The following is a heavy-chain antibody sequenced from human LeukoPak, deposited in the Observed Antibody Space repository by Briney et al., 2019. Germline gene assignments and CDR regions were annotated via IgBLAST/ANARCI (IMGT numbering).Heavy chain of an antibody. D-gene: IGHD4-17*01. Sequence: GGSLRLSCAASGFTFSSYSMNWVRQAPGKGLEWVSYISSSSSTIYYADSVKGRFTISRDNAKNSLYLQMNSLRAEDTAVYYCARDYDYGDPYYFDYWGQGTLVTVSS. V-gene: IGHV3-48*04. CDR1: GFTFSSYS. J-gene: IGHJ4*02. CDR2: ISSSSSTI. CDR3: ARDYDYGDPYYFDY.